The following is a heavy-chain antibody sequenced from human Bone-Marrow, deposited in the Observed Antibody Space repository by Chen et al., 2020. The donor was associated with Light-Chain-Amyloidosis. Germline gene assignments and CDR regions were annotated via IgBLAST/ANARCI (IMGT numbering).Heavy chain of an antibody. CDR2: IYPDDSDA. D-gene: IGHD5-12*01. Sequence: EFHLGRSGPEVKKPGGSLRIPGRGSGYTFPNYWIGWVRQMPGKGLEWMGVIYPDDSDARYSPSFEGQVTISADKSITTAYLQWRSLKASDTAMYYCARRRDGYNFDYWGQGTLVTVSS. J-gene: IGHJ4*02. CDR3: ARRRDGYNFDY. V-gene: IGHV5-51*01. CDR1: GYTFPNYW.